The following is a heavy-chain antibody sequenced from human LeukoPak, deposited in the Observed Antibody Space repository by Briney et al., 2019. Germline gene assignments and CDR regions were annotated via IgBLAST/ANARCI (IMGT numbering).Heavy chain of an antibody. D-gene: IGHD1-26*01. CDR3: ARDPYSGSYSAYYYYYMGV. CDR2: ISSSGGST. J-gene: IGHJ6*03. V-gene: IGHV3-23*01. Sequence: GGSLRLSCTGSGFTFGDYAMSWVRQAPGKGLEWVSAISSSGGSTYYADSVKGRFTISRDNAKNSLYLQLNSLRAEDTAVYYCARDPYSGSYSAYYYYYMGVWGKGTTVTVSS. CDR1: GFTFGDYA.